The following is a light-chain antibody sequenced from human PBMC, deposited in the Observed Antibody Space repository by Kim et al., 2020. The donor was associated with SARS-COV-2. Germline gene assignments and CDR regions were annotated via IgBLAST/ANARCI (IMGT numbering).Light chain of an antibody. CDR3: NSYTSSSSLV. V-gene: IGLV2-14*03. CDR2: DVS. CDR1: SSDVGGYNY. J-gene: IGLJ1*01. Sequence: QSALTQPASVSGSPGQSITISCTGTSSDVGGYNYVSWYQQHPGKVPKLIIYDVSNRPSGVSNRISGSKSGNTASLTISGLQGEDEADYYCNSYTSSSSLVFGTGTKVTVL.